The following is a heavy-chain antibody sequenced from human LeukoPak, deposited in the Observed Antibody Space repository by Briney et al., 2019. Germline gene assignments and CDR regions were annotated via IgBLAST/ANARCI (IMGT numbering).Heavy chain of an antibody. V-gene: IGHV1-69*04. D-gene: IGHD2-2*02. Sequence: SVKVSCKASGGTFSSYAISWVRQAPGQGLEWMGRIIPILGIANYAQKFQGRVTITADKSTSTAYMELSSLRSEDTAVYYCARGGGKDTVVVPAAINWFDPWGQGTLVTVSS. CDR1: GGTFSSYA. CDR2: IIPILGIA. J-gene: IGHJ5*02. CDR3: ARGGGKDTVVVPAAINWFDP.